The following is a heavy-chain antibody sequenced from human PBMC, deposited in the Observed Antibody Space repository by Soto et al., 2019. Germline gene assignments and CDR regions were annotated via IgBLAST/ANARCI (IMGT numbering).Heavy chain of an antibody. CDR3: ASKVDTALGD. J-gene: IGHJ4*02. V-gene: IGHV4-4*02. CDR2: IYHNGNT. CDR1: GGSISRSSW. Sequence: AVSGGSISRSSWWSWVRQPPGEGLEWIGEIYHNGNTNYNPSLKSRVSFSVDKSKNQFSLRLTSVTAADTAVYYCASKVDTALGDWGQGTLVTVSS. D-gene: IGHD5-18*01.